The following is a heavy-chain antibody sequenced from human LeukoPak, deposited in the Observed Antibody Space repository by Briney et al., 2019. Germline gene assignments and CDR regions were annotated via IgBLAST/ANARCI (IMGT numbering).Heavy chain of an antibody. D-gene: IGHD2-2*01. Sequence: GGSLRLSCAASGFTFSSYWMSWVRQAPGKGLEWVANIKQDGSEKYYVDSVKGRFTISRDNAKNSLYLQMNSLRAEDTAVYCCARVIGYCSSTSCYEVGLDYWGQGTLATVSS. CDR3: ARVIGYCSSTSCYEVGLDY. CDR2: IKQDGSEK. J-gene: IGHJ4*02. V-gene: IGHV3-7*03. CDR1: GFTFSSYW.